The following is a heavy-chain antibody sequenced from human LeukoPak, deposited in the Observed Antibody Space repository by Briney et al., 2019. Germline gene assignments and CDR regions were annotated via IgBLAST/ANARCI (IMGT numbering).Heavy chain of an antibody. CDR1: GFTFSSYS. J-gene: IGHJ4*02. V-gene: IGHV3-21*01. Sequence: GGSLRLSCAASGFTFSSYSMNWVRQAPGKGLEWVSSISSSSYIYYADSVKGRFTISRDNAKNSLYLQMNSLRAEDTAVYYCATTYDILTGYYYFDYWGQGTLVTVSS. D-gene: IGHD3-9*01. CDR2: ISSSSYI. CDR3: ATTYDILTGYYYFDY.